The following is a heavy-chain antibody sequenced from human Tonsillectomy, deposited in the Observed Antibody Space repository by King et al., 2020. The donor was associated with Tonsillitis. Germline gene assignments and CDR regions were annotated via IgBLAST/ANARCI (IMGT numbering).Heavy chain of an antibody. CDR2: VYYSGST. Sequence: QLQLQESGPGLVKPSETLSLTCTVSSGSISSASYYWGWIRLPPGMGLEWIGSVYYSGSTSYNPSLKSRVTISVDTSKNQFSLKLSSVTAADTAVYYCARIQWLANYYYYYMDVWAKGTTVTVSS. CDR1: SGSISSASYY. D-gene: IGHD6-19*01. J-gene: IGHJ6*03. CDR3: ARIQWLANYYYYYMDV. V-gene: IGHV4-39*01.